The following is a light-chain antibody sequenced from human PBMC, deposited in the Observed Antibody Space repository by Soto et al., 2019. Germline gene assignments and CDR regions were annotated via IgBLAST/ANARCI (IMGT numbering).Light chain of an antibody. V-gene: IGKV3-20*01. CDR1: QSVSSSY. CDR3: QQYGSSPPLT. CDR2: GAS. Sequence: EIVLTQSPGTLSLSPGGRATLSCRASQSVSSSYLAWYQQKPGQAPRLLIYGASSRATGIPDRFSGSGSGTDFTLTISRLEPEDFAVYYCQQYGSSPPLTFGQGTKV. J-gene: IGKJ1*01.